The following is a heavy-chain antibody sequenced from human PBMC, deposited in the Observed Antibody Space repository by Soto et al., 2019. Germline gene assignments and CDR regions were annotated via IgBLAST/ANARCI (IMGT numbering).Heavy chain of an antibody. CDR2: IYWDDDK. V-gene: IGHV2-5*02. J-gene: IGHJ4*02. CDR1: GFSLSSSGVG. Sequence: QITLKESGPTLVRPTQTLTLTCTFSGFSLSSSGVGVGWIRQPPGKALEWLALIYWDDDKRYSPSLKSRLTITKDTSKNQVVLTLTKLDTVDTATYYCARGGWTTYYSPFFGYWGQGTLVTVSS. CDR3: ARGGWTTYYSPFFGY. D-gene: IGHD3-10*01.